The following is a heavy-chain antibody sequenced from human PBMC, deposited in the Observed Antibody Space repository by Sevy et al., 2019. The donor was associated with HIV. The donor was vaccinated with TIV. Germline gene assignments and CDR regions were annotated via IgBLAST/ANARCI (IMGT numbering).Heavy chain of an antibody. D-gene: IGHD3-22*01. Sequence: GGSLRLSCAASGFTFRTYAMNWVRQAPGKGLEWVSGISGSGGSTYYADSVKGRFTISTDNSKNTLYLQMNSLGAEDTAVYYCAKDYYDSSGYYPMDAFDIWGQGTMVTVSS. V-gene: IGHV3-23*01. CDR1: GFTFRTYA. CDR3: AKDYYDSSGYYPMDAFDI. CDR2: ISGSGGST. J-gene: IGHJ3*02.